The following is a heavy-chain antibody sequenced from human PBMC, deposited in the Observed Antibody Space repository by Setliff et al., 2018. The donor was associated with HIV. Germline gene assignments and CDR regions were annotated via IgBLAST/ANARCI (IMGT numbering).Heavy chain of an antibody. D-gene: IGHD3-16*01. CDR1: GGSISSETFS. Sequence: ASETLSLTCTVSGGSISSETFSWNWIRQPAGKGLEWIGRIYTSGSTDYNPSLKSRVTMSVDTSKNQFSLKLSSVTAADTAVYYCARGGYYYYFGVDVWGQGTTVTAP. J-gene: IGHJ6*02. V-gene: IGHV4-61*02. CDR3: ARGGYYYYFGVDV. CDR2: IYTSGST.